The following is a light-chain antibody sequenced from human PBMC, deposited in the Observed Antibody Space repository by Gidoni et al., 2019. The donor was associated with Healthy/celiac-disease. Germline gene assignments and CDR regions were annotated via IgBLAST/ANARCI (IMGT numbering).Light chain of an antibody. V-gene: IGKV1-13*02. CDR1: QGIISA. CDR3: QQFNSYPLT. CDR2: DAS. Sequence: AIQLTQSTSSLSASVGDRVTITCRASQGIISALAWYQQKPGKAPKLLIYDASSLESGVPSRFSGSGSGTDFTLTISSLQPEDFATYYCQQFNSYPLTFXGXTKVEIK. J-gene: IGKJ4*01.